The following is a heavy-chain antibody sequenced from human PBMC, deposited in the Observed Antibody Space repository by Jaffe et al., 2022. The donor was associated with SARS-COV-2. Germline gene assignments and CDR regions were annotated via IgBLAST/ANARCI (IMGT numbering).Heavy chain of an antibody. V-gene: IGHV3-21*01. CDR2: ISSSSSYI. CDR3: ARDAYSGSYYRARAFDI. CDR1: GFTFSSYS. Sequence: EVQLVESGGGLVKPGGSLRLSCAASGFTFSSYSMNWVRQAPGKGLEWVSSISSSSSYIYYADSVKGRFTISRDNAKNSLYLQMNSLRAEDTAVYYCARDAYSGSYYRARAFDIWGQGTMVTVSS. J-gene: IGHJ3*02. D-gene: IGHD1-26*01.